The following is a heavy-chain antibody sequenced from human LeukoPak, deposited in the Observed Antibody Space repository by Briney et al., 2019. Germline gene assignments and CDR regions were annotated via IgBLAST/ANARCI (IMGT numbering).Heavy chain of an antibody. CDR2: INPNSGGT. V-gene: IGHV1-2*02. D-gene: IGHD3-22*01. J-gene: IGHJ4*02. CDR3: ARGSLIVVGDFDY. Sequence: ASVKVSCKASGHTFTGYYIHWVQQAPGQGLEWMGWINPNSGGTNYAEKFQGRVTMTRDTSISTAYMELSRLRSDDTAVYYCARGSLIVVGDFDYWGQGTLVTVSS. CDR1: GHTFTGYY.